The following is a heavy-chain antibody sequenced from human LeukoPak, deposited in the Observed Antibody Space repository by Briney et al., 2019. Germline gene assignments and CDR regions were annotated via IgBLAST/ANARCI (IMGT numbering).Heavy chain of an antibody. Sequence: GGSLRLSCTASGFTFDDYGMRWVRQAPGKGLEWVSGISWNSGSIGYADSVKGRFTISRDNAKNSLYLQMNSLRPEDTALYYCAKSRRGYVIEYYYYMDVWGKGTMVTISS. V-gene: IGHV3-9*01. CDR2: ISWNSGSI. CDR3: AKSRRGYVIEYYYYMDV. J-gene: IGHJ6*03. D-gene: IGHD3-10*01. CDR1: GFTFDDYG.